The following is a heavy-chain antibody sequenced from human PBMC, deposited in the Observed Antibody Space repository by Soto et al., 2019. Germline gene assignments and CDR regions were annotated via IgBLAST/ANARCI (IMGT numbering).Heavy chain of an antibody. J-gene: IGHJ4*02. D-gene: IGHD3-16*01. CDR1: GCTLRSYA. CDR2: TSNSGGST. Sequence: GGSLRLRYAASGCTLRSYAMRRVRQAPGKGLDWVSSTSNSGGSTYYGDSVRGRFTFSRDNSKNMLYLQMNSLTASYTADYYCATIYVASNTEYWGQGTQVTVSS. V-gene: IGHV3-23*01. CDR3: ATIYVASNTEY.